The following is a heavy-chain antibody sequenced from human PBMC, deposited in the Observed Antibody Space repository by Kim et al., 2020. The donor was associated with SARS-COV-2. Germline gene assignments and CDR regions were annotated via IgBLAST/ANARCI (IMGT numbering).Heavy chain of an antibody. CDR1: GFTFSDSA. D-gene: IGHD1-1*01. Sequence: GGSLRLSCGASGFTFSDSAMHWVRRASGKGLEWVGRIRSKVNGYATAYSASVRGRFTISRDDSRNTAYLQMNSLKTEDTAVYYCTRVPGTTLAFLDAFDIWGRGTMVAVSS. J-gene: IGHJ3*02. CDR3: TRVPGTTLAFLDAFDI. CDR2: IRSKVNGYAT. V-gene: IGHV3-73*01.